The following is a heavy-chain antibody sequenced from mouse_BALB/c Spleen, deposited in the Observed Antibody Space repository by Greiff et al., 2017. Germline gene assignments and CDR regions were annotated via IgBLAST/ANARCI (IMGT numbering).Heavy chain of an antibody. D-gene: IGHD1-1*01. Sequence: VMLVESGPGLVAPSQSLSITCTVSGFSLTGYGVNWVRQPPGKGLEWLGMIWGDGSTDYNSALKSRLSISKDNSKSQVFLKMNSLQTDDTARYYCARDGSSYLYAMDYWGQGTSVTVSS. CDR3: ARDGSSYLYAMDY. J-gene: IGHJ4*01. V-gene: IGHV2-6-7*01. CDR1: GFSLTGYG. CDR2: IWGDGST.